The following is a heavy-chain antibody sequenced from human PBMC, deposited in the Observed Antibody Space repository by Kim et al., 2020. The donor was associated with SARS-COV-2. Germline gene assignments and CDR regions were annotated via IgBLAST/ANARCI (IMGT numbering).Heavy chain of an antibody. CDR2: ISSSGSTI. CDR3: ASQTYYGSGSYYPLL. V-gene: IGHV3-11*04. J-gene: IGHJ4*02. CDR1: GFTFSDYY. D-gene: IGHD3-10*01. Sequence: GGSLRLSCAASGFTFSDYYMSWIRQAPGKGLEWVSYISSSGSTIYYADSVKGRFTISRDNAKNSLYLQMNSLRAEDTAVYYCASQTYYGSGSYYPLLWGQGPLVTVSS.